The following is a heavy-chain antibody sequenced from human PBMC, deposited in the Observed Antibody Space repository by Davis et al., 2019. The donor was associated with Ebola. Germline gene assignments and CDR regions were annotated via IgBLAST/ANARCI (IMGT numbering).Heavy chain of an antibody. CDR1: GGSFSGYY. CDR2: INHSGST. Sequence: MPSETLSLTCAVYGGSFSGYYWSWIRQPPGKGLEWIGEINHSGSTNYNPSLKSRVTISVDTSKNQFSLKLSSVTAADTAVYYCARESSDYYFDYWGQGTLVTVSS. D-gene: IGHD2-21*02. J-gene: IGHJ4*02. CDR3: ARESSDYYFDY. V-gene: IGHV4-34*01.